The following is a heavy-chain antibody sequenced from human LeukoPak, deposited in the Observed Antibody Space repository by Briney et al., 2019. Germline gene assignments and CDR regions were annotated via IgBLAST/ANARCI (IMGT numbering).Heavy chain of an antibody. CDR2: ISGSGGST. J-gene: IGHJ5*02. V-gene: IGHV3-23*01. CDR3: ARGYDILTGYYMPGA. CDR1: GFIFRSYT. D-gene: IGHD3-9*01. Sequence: GGSLRLSCAASGFIFRSYTMNWVRQAPGKGLEWVSGISGSGGSTYYADSVKGRFTISRDNSKNTLYLQMNSLRAEDTAVYYCARGYDILTGYYMPGAWGQGTLVTVSS.